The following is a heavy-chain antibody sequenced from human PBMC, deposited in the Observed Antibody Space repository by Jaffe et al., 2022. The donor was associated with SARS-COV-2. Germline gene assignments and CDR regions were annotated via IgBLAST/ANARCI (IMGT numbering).Heavy chain of an antibody. CDR1: GFIFSSYS. CDR2: ISYDANSQ. Sequence: QVQLVESGGGVVQPGRSLRLSCAASGFIFSSYSMHWVRQAPAKGLEWVAVISYDANSQYYADSVKGRFTISRDNSKNTLYLQINSLRAEDTALYYCAKSYCSGGSCSHRDYNYIDVWGTGTTVTVFS. D-gene: IGHD2-15*01. V-gene: IGHV3-30*18. CDR3: AKSYCSGGSCSHRDYNYIDV. J-gene: IGHJ6*03.